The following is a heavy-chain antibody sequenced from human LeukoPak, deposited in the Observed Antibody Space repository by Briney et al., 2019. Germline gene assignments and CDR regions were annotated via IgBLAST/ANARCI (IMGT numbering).Heavy chain of an antibody. D-gene: IGHD4-17*01. CDR1: GFTFSGYW. V-gene: IGHV3-74*01. CDR3: ARDTGWYFDL. J-gene: IGHJ2*01. CDR2: ITGDGSST. Sequence: GGSLRLSCAASGFTFSGYWMHRVRQVPGKGLVWVSRITGDGSSTTYADSVKGRFTISRDNAKNTVFLQMISLRAEDTAVYYCARDTGWYFDLWGRGTLVTVSS.